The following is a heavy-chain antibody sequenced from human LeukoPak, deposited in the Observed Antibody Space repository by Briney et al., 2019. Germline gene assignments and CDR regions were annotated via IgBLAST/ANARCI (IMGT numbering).Heavy chain of an antibody. J-gene: IGHJ4*02. Sequence: GGSLRLSCAASGFTFSSYAMSWVRQAPGKGLEWVSSISGSGDNTCYADSVKDRFSISRDNSKTTVSLQMNSLRAEDTAVYYCAKGRGTAVTSAANYWGQGTLVTVST. CDR1: GFTFSSYA. CDR2: ISGSGDNT. CDR3: AKGRGTAVTSAANY. D-gene: IGHD4-17*01. V-gene: IGHV3-23*01.